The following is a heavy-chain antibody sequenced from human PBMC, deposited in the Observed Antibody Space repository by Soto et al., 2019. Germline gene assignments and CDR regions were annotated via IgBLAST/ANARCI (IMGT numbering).Heavy chain of an antibody. CDR2: IYYSGST. CDR1: GGSVSSGSYY. CDR3: AGSTDSSGYDYSSFDY. Sequence: SETLSLTCTVSGGSVSSGSYYRSWIRQPPGKGLEWIGYIYYSGSTNYNPSLKSRVTISVDTSKNQFSLKLSSVTAADTAVYYCAGSTDSSGYDYSSFDYWGQGTLVTVSS. D-gene: IGHD3-22*01. V-gene: IGHV4-61*01. J-gene: IGHJ4*02.